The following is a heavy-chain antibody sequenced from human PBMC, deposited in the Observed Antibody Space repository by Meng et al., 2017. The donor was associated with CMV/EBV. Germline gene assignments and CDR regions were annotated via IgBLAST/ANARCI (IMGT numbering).Heavy chain of an antibody. J-gene: IGHJ4*02. V-gene: IGHV3-20*03. CDR1: GFTFDDYG. CDR3: ARPHGFYYDSSGYYY. D-gene: IGHD3-22*01. CDR2: INWNGGST. Sequence: SGFTFDDYGMSWVRQAPGKGLGWVSGINWNGGSTGYADSVKGRFTISRDNAKNSLYLQMNSLRAEDTALYYCARPHGFYYDSSGYYYWGQGTLVTVSS.